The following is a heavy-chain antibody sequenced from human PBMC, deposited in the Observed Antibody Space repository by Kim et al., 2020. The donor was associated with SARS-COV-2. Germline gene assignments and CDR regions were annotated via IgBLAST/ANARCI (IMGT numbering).Heavy chain of an antibody. J-gene: IGHJ4*02. Sequence: SETLSLTCAVSGGSISSSNWWSWVRHPPGKGLEWIGEIYHSGSTNYNPSLKSRVTISVDKSKNQFSLKLSSVTAADTAVYYCARDYYDYVWGSYRQYYFDYWGQGTLVTVSS. CDR3: ARDYYDYVWGSYRQYYFDY. CDR1: GGSISSSNW. V-gene: IGHV4-4*02. CDR2: IYHSGST. D-gene: IGHD3-16*02.